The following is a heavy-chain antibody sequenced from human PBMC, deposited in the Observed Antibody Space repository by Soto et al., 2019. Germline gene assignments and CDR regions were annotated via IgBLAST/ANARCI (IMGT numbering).Heavy chain of an antibody. Sequence: LQLQESGPGLVRPSETLSLTCTVSGASVTSNTYYWAWIRQPPGKGLEWVGSIHHDGKTYYHPSLKSRVTISIDTSTNQFSLRLSSMTAADTALFYCATPRDYNKYLGAFGVWGQGTMVTVAS. D-gene: IGHD4-4*01. J-gene: IGHJ3*01. CDR1: GASVTSNTYY. V-gene: IGHV4-39*01. CDR2: IHHDGKT. CDR3: ATPRDYNKYLGAFGV.